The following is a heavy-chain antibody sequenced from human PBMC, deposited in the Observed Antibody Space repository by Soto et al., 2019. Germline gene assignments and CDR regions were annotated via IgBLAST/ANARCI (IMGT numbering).Heavy chain of an antibody. CDR1: GYTFTSYY. D-gene: IGHD3-3*01. CDR2: INPSGGST. Sequence: GASVKVSCKASGYTFTSYYMHWVRQAPGQGLEWMGIINPSGGSTSYSQKFQGRVTMSRDTSISTAYMELSRLRSDGTAVSYCARERAPIYDLWSGYPASLHGMDVWGQGTTVTVSS. J-gene: IGHJ6*02. CDR3: ARERAPIYDLWSGYPASLHGMDV. V-gene: IGHV1-46*01.